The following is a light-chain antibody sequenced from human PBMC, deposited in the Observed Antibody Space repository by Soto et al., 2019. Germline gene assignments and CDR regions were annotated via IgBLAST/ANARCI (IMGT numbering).Light chain of an antibody. V-gene: IGKV1-6*01. CDR3: LQDHDYPRT. J-gene: IGKJ1*01. CDR1: QDISKD. Sequence: AIQMTQSPTSLSASVGDRVIITCRASQDISKDLGWYQQKPGKAPKFLIYSATSTQSGVPSTFSGSGFGTDFSLTISSLHPKDFATYYCLQDHDYPRTFGQGTKVEF. CDR2: SAT.